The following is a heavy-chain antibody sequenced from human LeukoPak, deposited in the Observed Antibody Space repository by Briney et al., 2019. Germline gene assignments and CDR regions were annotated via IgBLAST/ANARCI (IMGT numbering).Heavy chain of an antibody. CDR2: INHSGST. J-gene: IGHJ4*02. Sequence: SETLSLTCAVYGGSFSGYYWSWIRQPPGKGLEWIGEINHSGSTNYNPSLKSRVTISVDTSKNQFSLKLSSVTAADTAVYCCARGKYRSRSGGSGNDYWGQGTLVTVSS. CDR1: GGSFSGYY. V-gene: IGHV4-34*09. D-gene: IGHD2-15*01. CDR3: ARGKYRSRSGGSGNDY.